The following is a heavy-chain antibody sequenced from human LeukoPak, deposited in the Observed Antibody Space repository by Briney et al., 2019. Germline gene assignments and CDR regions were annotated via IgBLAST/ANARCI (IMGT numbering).Heavy chain of an antibody. V-gene: IGHV3-23*01. CDR2: ISGSAGST. D-gene: IGHD3/OR15-3a*01. CDR3: AKADYELWSYTLDY. Sequence: GGSLRLSCAASGFTFSSYAMSWVRQAPGKGLEWVSAISGSAGSTYYADSVKGRFTISRDNSKNTLYLQMNSLRAEDTAVYYCAKADYELWSYTLDYWGQGTLVTVSS. J-gene: IGHJ4*02. CDR1: GFTFSSYA.